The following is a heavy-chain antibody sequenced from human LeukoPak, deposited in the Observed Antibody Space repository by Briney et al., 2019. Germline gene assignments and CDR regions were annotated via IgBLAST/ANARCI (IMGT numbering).Heavy chain of an antibody. CDR1: GGSISSYC. Sequence: PSETLSLTCTVSGGSISSYCWSWIRQPPGKGLEWIGYIYYSGSTNYNPSLKSRVTISVDTSKNQFSLKLSSVTAADTAVYYCARSAPGAYDILTGYYPNYFDYWGQGTLVTVSS. CDR3: ARSAPGAYDILTGYYPNYFDY. CDR2: IYYSGST. D-gene: IGHD3-9*01. J-gene: IGHJ4*02. V-gene: IGHV4-59*01.